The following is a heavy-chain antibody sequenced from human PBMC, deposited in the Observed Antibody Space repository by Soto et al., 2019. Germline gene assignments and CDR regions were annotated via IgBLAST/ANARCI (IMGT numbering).Heavy chain of an antibody. D-gene: IGHD2-15*01. CDR2: ISGSGGST. V-gene: IGHV3-23*01. CDR3: AKDASGCSGGSCYLLDV. J-gene: IGHJ6*02. CDR1: GFTFSSYA. Sequence: EVQLLESGGGLVQPGGSLRLSCAASGFTFSSYAMSWVRQAPGKGLEWVSAISGSGGSTYYADSVKGRFTISRDNSKNTLYLQMNSLRAEDTAVYYCAKDASGCSGGSCYLLDVWGQGTTVTVSS.